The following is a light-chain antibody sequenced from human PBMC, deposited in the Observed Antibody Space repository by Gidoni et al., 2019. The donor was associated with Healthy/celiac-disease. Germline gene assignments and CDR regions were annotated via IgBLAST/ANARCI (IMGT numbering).Light chain of an antibody. V-gene: IGLV1-40*01. J-gene: IGLJ2*01. CDR1: SSNIGAGYD. CDR3: QSYDSSLSGVV. Sequence: QPLLTQPPSVSEAPRQRVTISCTGGSSNIGAGYDVHWYQQLPGTAPKLLIHGNSNRPSGVPDRFSGSKSGTSASLAITGLQAEDEADYYCQSYDSSLSGVVFGGGTKLTVL. CDR2: GNS.